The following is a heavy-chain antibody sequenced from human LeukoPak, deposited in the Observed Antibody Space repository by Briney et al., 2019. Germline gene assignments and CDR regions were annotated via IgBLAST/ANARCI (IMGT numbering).Heavy chain of an antibody. D-gene: IGHD5/OR15-5a*01. CDR3: ARRVWALYYVDY. J-gene: IGHJ4*02. CDR1: GVSISSSSYY. Sequence: SETLSLTCTVSGVSISSSSYYWGWIRQPPGKGLEWIGSIYYSGSTYYNPSLKSRVTISVDTSKNQFSLKLSSVAAADTAVYYCARRVWALYYVDYWGQGTLVTVSS. V-gene: IGHV4-39*01. CDR2: IYYSGST.